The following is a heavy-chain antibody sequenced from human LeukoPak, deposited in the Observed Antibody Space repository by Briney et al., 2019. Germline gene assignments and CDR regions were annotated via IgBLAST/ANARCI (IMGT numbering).Heavy chain of an antibody. CDR1: GGSISSYY. CDR3: ARAPTVGSGSRYYYYMDV. V-gene: IGHV4-59*01. CDR2: IYYSGST. D-gene: IGHD1-1*01. Sequence: SETLSLTCTVSGGSISSYYWSWIRQPPGKGLEWIGYIYYSGSTNYNPSLKSRVTISVDTSKNQFSLKLSSVTAADTAVYYCARAPTVGSGSRYYYYMDVWGKGTTVTISS. J-gene: IGHJ6*03.